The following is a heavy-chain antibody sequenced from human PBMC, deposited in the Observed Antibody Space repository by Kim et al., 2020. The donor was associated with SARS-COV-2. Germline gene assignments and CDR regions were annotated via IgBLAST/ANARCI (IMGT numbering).Heavy chain of an antibody. D-gene: IGHD3-10*01. V-gene: IGHV4-39*01. J-gene: IGHJ4*02. CDR1: GCSISSSSYY. CDR3: ARVSMVRGVILDY. CDR2: IYYSGST. Sequence: SETLSLTCTVSGCSISSSSYYWGWIRQPPGKGLEWIGSIYYSGSTYYNPSLKSRVTISVDTSKNQFSLKLSSVTAADTAVYYCARVSMVRGVILDYWGQGTLVTVSS.